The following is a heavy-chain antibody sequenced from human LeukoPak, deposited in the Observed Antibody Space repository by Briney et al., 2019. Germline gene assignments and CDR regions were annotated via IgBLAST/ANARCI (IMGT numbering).Heavy chain of an antibody. CDR3: ARVSGTYSSGSFDY. CDR2: INPNSGGT. J-gene: IGHJ4*02. D-gene: IGHD6-19*01. V-gene: IGHV1-2*02. CDR1: GYTFTGYY. Sequence: ASVKVSCKASGYTFTGYYMRWVRQAPGQGLEWMGWINPNSGGTNYAQKFQGRVTMTRDTSISTAYMELSRLRSDDTAVYYCARVSGTYSSGSFDYWGQGTLVTVSS.